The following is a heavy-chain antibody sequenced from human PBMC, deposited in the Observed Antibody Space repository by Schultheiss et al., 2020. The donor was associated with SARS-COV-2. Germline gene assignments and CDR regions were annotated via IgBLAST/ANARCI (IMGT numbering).Heavy chain of an antibody. J-gene: IGHJ5*02. CDR3: AKVLSGSLGWFDP. CDR1: GFTFSSYA. CDR2: FSGSGGST. D-gene: IGHD7-27*01. V-gene: IGHV3-23*01. Sequence: GESLKISCAASGFTFSSYAMSWVRQAPGKGLEWVSAFSGSGGSTYYADSVKGRFTISRDNSKNTLYLQMNSLRAEDTAVYYCAKVLSGSLGWFDPWGQGTLVTVSS.